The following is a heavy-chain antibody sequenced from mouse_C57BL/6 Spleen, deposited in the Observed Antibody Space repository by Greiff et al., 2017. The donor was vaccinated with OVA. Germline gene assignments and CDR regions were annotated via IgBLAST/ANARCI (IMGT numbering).Heavy chain of an antibody. V-gene: IGHV1-53*01. J-gene: IGHJ3*01. CDR1: GYTFTSYL. Sequence: VQLQQPGTELVKPGASVKLSCKASGYTFTSYLMHWVKQRPGQGLEWIGNINPSNGGTNYNEKFKSKATLTVDKSSSTAYMQLSSLTSEDSAVYYCARSEVGYYPLKAYWGQGTLVTVSA. CDR2: INPSNGGT. D-gene: IGHD2-3*01. CDR3: ARSEVGYYPLKAY.